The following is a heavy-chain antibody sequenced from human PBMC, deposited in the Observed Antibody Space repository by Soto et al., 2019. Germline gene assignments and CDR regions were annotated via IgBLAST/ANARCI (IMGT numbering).Heavy chain of an antibody. Sequence: EVQLLESGGGLVQPGGSLRLSCAASGFTFTSYAMSWVRQAPGKGLEWVSAISGSGDRAYYADSVKGRFTISRDNSKNTQYLQMNGLSAEDTAIYYCAKDKWISFGRMFDYWAQGTLVTVSS. CDR3: AKDKWISFGRMFDY. CDR1: GFTFTSYA. V-gene: IGHV3-23*01. D-gene: IGHD5-18*01. J-gene: IGHJ4*02. CDR2: ISGSGDRA.